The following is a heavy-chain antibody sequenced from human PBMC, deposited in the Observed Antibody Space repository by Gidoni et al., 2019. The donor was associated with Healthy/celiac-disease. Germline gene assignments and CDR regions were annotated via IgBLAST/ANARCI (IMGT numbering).Heavy chain of an antibody. Sequence: VQRVEPGGGLEGAGGELRRAGAGGGCNQGGESMNWVRHAPGKGLEWVSYFCSSSRTIYYADSVKGRFTISRDNAKNSLYLQMNSLRDEDTAVYYCARDGYSNYIYYYYGMDVWGQGTTVTVSS. CDR3: ARDGYSNYIYYYYGMDV. CDR1: GCNQGGES. D-gene: IGHD4-4*01. V-gene: IGHV3-48*02. CDR2: FCSSSRTI. J-gene: IGHJ6*02.